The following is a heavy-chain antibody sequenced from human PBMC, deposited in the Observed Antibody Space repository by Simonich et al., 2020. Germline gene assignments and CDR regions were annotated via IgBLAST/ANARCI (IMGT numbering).Heavy chain of an antibody. CDR1: GFTFSSYA. D-gene: IGHD6-6*01. CDR2: ISYDGSNK. Sequence: GGGVVQPGRSLRLSCAASGFTFSSYAMHWVRQAPGKGLEWVAVISYDGSNKYYPDSVKGRFTISRDNSKNTLYLQMNSLRAEDTAVYYCARDLGSSYYFDYWGQGTLVTVSS. J-gene: IGHJ4*02. V-gene: IGHV3-30*07. CDR3: ARDLGSSYYFDY.